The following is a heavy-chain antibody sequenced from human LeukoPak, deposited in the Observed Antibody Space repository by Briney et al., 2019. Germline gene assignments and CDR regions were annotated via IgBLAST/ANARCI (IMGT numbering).Heavy chain of an antibody. CDR3: ATLGYCSGGSCYPFDY. Sequence: ASVKVSCKASGYTFTGYYMHWVRQAPGQGLEWMGWINPNSGGTNYAQKFQGRVTVTRDTSISTAYMELSRLRSDDTAVYYCATLGYCSGGSCYPFDYWGQGTLVTVSS. CDR1: GYTFTGYY. V-gene: IGHV1-2*02. D-gene: IGHD2-15*01. CDR2: INPNSGGT. J-gene: IGHJ4*02.